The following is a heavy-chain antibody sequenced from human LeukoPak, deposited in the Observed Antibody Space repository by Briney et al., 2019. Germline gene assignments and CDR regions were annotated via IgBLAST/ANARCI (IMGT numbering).Heavy chain of an antibody. D-gene: IGHD1-1*01. J-gene: IGHJ6*02. CDR2: IGTAGDT. CDR1: GFTFSSYD. Sequence: GGSLRLSCAASGFTFSSYDLHWGRQATGKGLEWVSAIGTAGDTYYPGSVKGRFTISRENAKNSLYLQMNSLRAGDTAVYYCARGPNWNDVYYGMDVWGQGTAVTVSS. CDR3: ARGPNWNDVYYGMDV. V-gene: IGHV3-13*01.